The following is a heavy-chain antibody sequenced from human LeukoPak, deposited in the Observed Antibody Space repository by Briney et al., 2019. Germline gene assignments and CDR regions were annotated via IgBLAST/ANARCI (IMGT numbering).Heavy chain of an antibody. Sequence: GGSLRLSCAASGFTFSSYGMHWVRQAPGKGLEWVAVIWYDGSNKYYADSVKGRFTISRDNSKNTLYLQMNSLRAEDTAVYYCARGGAHGDYPLVGPWGQGTLVTVSS. D-gene: IGHD4-17*01. CDR3: ARGGAHGDYPLVGP. V-gene: IGHV3-33*01. J-gene: IGHJ5*02. CDR1: GFTFSSYG. CDR2: IWYDGSNK.